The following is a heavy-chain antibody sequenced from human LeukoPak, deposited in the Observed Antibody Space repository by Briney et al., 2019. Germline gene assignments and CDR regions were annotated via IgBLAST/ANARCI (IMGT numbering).Heavy chain of an antibody. V-gene: IGHV3-7*05. CDR3: ARDPGGYSYGYYFDN. CDR1: GFTFSNYW. D-gene: IGHD5-18*01. CDR2: IKQDGSDK. Sequence: GGSLRLSCAASGFTFSNYWMSWVRQAPGKGLEWVANIKQDGSDKYYVDSVKGRFTISRDNAKKSLYLQMSSLRAEDTAVYYCARDPGGYSYGYYFDNWGQGTTVTVSS. J-gene: IGHJ4*02.